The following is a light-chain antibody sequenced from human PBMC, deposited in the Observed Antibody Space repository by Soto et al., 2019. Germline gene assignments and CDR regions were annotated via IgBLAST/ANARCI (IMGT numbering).Light chain of an antibody. CDR1: QSVRSSY. Sequence: EIVLTQSPGTLSLSPGERATLSCRASQSVRSSYLAWYQQKPGQAPRLLIYGASSRATGIPDRFSGSGSGTDFTLTISRLEPEDFAVYYCQQYDRSRSFGQGTKVEIK. V-gene: IGKV3-20*01. CDR3: QQYDRSRS. CDR2: GAS. J-gene: IGKJ1*01.